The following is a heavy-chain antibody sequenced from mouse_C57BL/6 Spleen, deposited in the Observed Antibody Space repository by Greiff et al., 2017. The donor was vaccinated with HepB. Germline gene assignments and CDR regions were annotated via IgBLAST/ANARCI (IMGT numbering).Heavy chain of an antibody. CDR3: ARWTVVAKDGYFDV. CDR1: GYTFTDYY. D-gene: IGHD1-1*01. CDR2: IYPGSGNT. V-gene: IGHV1-76*01. Sequence: QVHVKQSGAELVRPGASVKLSCKASGYTFTDYYINWVKQRPGQGLEWIARIYPGSGNTYYNEKFKGKATLTAEKSSSPAYMQRSSLTSEESAVYCVARWTVVAKDGYFDVWGTGTTVTVSS. J-gene: IGHJ1*03.